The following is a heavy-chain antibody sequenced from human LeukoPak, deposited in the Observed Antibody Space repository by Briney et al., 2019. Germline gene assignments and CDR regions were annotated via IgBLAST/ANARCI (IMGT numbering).Heavy chain of an antibody. CDR3: ARQSGTYWGLDY. J-gene: IGHJ4*02. D-gene: IGHD1-26*01. Sequence: ASVKVSCKASGYTFSDYYIHWVRQAPGHGLEWLGWMNVKTGATSSAQRFPGRLTMTRDTSIGTASMEFSSLTSDDTAVYYCARQSGTYWGLDYWGQGTLVTISS. CDR1: GYTFSDYY. V-gene: IGHV1-2*02. CDR2: MNVKTGAT.